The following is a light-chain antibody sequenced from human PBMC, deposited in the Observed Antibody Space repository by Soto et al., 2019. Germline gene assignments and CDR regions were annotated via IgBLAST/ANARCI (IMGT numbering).Light chain of an antibody. CDR2: GAS. J-gene: IGKJ1*01. CDR3: QQYGSSGT. V-gene: IGKV3-15*01. CDR1: QSVRTN. Sequence: EIVMTQSPATLSVSPGERATLSCRASQSVRTNLAWHQQKPGQAPRLLVYGASTRATGIPARFSGSGSGTEFTLTISRLEPEDFAVYYCQQYGSSGTFGQGTKVDIK.